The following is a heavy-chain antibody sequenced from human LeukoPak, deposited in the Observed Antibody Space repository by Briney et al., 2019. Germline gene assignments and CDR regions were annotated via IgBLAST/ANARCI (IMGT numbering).Heavy chain of an antibody. CDR1: GGSISSYY. J-gene: IGHJ5*02. CDR3: ARRWGYSYNWFDP. CDR2: IYYSGST. D-gene: IGHD5-18*01. V-gene: IGHV4-59*08. Sequence: SETLSLTCTVSGGSISSYYWSWIRQPPGKGLEWIGYIYYSGSTNYNPSLKSRVTISVDTSKNQFSLKLSSVTAADTAVYYCARRWGYSYNWFDPWGQGTLVTVSS.